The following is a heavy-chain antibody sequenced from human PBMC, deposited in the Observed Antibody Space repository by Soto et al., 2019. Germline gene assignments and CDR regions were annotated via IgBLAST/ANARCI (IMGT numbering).Heavy chain of an antibody. CDR3: AKSPYFYYYGMDV. V-gene: IGHV3-23*01. CDR2: ISGSGANT. Sequence: EVQLLESGGGLVQPGGSQRLSCAASGFPFSGYAMTWVRQAPGKGLEWVSSISGSGANTYYADSVKGRFTISRDNSKNTLSLQMNSLRADDTAVYYCAKSPYFYYYGMDVWGQGTTVTVSS. CDR1: GFPFSGYA. J-gene: IGHJ6*02.